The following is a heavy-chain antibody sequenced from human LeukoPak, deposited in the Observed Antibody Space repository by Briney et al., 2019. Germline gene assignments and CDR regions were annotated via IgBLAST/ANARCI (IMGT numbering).Heavy chain of an antibody. CDR3: ARVRSYSVWYPYFDC. D-gene: IGHD6-19*01. Sequence: GRFTISRDNAKSSLYLQMNSLRAEDTAVYYCARVRSYSVWYPYFDCWGQGTLVTVSS. J-gene: IGHJ4*02. V-gene: IGHV3-11*06.